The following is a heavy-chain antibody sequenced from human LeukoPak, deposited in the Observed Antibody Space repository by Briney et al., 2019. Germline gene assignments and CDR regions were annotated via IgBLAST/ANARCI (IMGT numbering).Heavy chain of an antibody. V-gene: IGHV1-24*01. CDR2: FDPEDGET. CDR1: GYTLTELS. J-gene: IGHJ4*02. D-gene: IGHD5-12*01. CDR3: ARSGRYSGYDFLGDY. Sequence: GASVTVSCTVSGYTLTELSMHWVRQVPGKGLEWMGGFDPEDGETIYAQKFQGRVTMTEDTSTDTAYMELSSLRSEDTAVYYCARSGRYSGYDFLGDYWGQGTLVTVSS.